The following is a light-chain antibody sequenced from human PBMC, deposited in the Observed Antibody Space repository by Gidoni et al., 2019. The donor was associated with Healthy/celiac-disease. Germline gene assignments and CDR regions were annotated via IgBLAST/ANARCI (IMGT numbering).Light chain of an antibody. CDR2: DAS. V-gene: IGKV1-33*01. Sequence: DIQMTQSPSSLSASVGDRVTITCQASQDISNYLNWYQQKPGKAPKLLIYDASNLETGVPSRFSGSGSGTDFTFTISSLQPEDIATYYCQQYDNSPPFGQGTRLEIK. J-gene: IGKJ5*01. CDR1: QDISNY. CDR3: QQYDNSPP.